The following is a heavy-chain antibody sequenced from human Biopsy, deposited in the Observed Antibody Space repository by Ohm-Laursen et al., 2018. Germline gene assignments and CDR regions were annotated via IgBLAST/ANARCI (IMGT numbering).Heavy chain of an antibody. V-gene: IGHV4-59*12. CDR1: GDSISSYY. Sequence: GTLSLTCTVSGDSISSYYWSWIRQPPGKGLEWIGYVYYTGSTYYNPSLKSRLSIAIDTSKNQFSVSLRSVTAADTAVYYCARADMVTTIVDYWGQGTLVTVSS. CDR2: VYYTGST. D-gene: IGHD5-12*01. CDR3: ARADMVTTIVDY. J-gene: IGHJ4*02.